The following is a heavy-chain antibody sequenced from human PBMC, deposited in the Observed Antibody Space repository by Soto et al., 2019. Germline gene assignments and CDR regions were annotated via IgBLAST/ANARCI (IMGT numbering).Heavy chain of an antibody. CDR2: MNPNSGNT. Sequence: QVQLVQSGAEVKKPGASVKVSCKASGYTFTSYDINWVRQATGQGLEWMGWMNPNSGNTGYAQKFQGRVTMTRNTSISTAYMELSSLRSEDTAVYYCARGRARVDPSTYYYGMDVWGQGTTVTVSS. D-gene: IGHD5-12*01. CDR1: GYTFTSYD. J-gene: IGHJ6*02. V-gene: IGHV1-8*01. CDR3: ARGRARVDPSTYYYGMDV.